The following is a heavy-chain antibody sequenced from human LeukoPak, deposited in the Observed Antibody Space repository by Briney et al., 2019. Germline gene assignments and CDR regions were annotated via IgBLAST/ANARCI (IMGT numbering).Heavy chain of an antibody. Sequence: GGSLRLSCAAFGFTFSSYGMHWVRQAPGKGLEWVAGISYDGSNKYYADSVKGRFTISRDNSKNTLYLQMNSLRAEDTAVYYCAGVGSGSYFGYDAFCIWGEGTMVTVSS. J-gene: IGHJ3*02. V-gene: IGHV3-30*19. CDR3: AGVGSGSYFGYDAFCI. CDR1: GFTFSSYG. CDR2: ISYDGSNK. D-gene: IGHD1-26*01.